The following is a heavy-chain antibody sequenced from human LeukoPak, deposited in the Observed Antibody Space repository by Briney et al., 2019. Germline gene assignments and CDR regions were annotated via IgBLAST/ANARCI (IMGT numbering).Heavy chain of an antibody. D-gene: IGHD1-20*01. V-gene: IGHV1-8*01. CDR2: MNPNSGNT. Sequence: ASVKVSCKASGYTFTSYDINWVRQATGQGLEWMGWMNPNSGNTGYAQKFQGSVTMTRNTSISTAYMELSSLRSEDTAVYYCARGRGNWNDDYFDYWGQGTLVTVSS. CDR3: ARGRGNWNDDYFDY. CDR1: GYTFTSYD. J-gene: IGHJ4*02.